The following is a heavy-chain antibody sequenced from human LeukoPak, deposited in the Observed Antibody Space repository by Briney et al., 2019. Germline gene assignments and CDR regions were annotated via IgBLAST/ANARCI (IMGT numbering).Heavy chain of an antibody. J-gene: IGHJ4*02. CDR2: ISSSSSTI. CDR1: GFTFSSYS. Sequence: GGSLRLSCAASGFTFSSYSMNWVCQAPGKGLEWVSYISSSSSTIYYADSVKGRFTISRDNAKNSLYLQMNSLRAEDTAVYYCARAGRDLIAVAGSDYWGQGTLVTVSS. V-gene: IGHV3-48*01. D-gene: IGHD6-19*01. CDR3: ARAGRDLIAVAGSDY.